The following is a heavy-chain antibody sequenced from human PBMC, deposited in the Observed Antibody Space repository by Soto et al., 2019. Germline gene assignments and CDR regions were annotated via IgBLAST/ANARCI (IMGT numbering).Heavy chain of an antibody. Sequence: DSVKVSEKVSGYTFPSLGISWVRQAPGQGLEWMGWISGYNGDADIRQNLQGRLTMTRDTATSTVYMELRSLRSDDTAVYYCARDKMIYTFGSGTFGYWGQGTAVTVSS. CDR2: ISGYNGDA. CDR1: GYTFPSLG. CDR3: ARDKMIYTFGSGTFGY. D-gene: IGHD3-10*01. J-gene: IGHJ4*02. V-gene: IGHV1-18*04.